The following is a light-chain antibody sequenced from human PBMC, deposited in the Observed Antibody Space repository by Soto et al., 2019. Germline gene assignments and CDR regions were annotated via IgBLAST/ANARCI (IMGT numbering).Light chain of an antibody. Sequence: QPVLTQPASVSGSPGQSITISCTGTSSDVGSYNLVSWYQHHPGKAPKVMIYEVSKRPSGVSNRFSGSKSGNTASLTISGLQAEDEADYYCCSYAGSSTYVFGTGTKLTVL. J-gene: IGLJ1*01. CDR1: SSDVGSYNL. V-gene: IGLV2-23*02. CDR3: CSYAGSSTYV. CDR2: EVS.